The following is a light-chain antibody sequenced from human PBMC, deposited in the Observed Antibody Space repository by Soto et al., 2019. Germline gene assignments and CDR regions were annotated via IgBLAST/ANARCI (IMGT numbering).Light chain of an antibody. CDR1: QSVSSSY. V-gene: IGKV3-20*01. CDR3: RHYGSSHP. CDR2: GAS. Sequence: EIVLTQSPGTLSLSPGERATLSCRASQSVSSSYLAWYQQKPGQAPRLLIYGASSRATGIPDRFSGSGSGTDFTFTISRLGPEVFAVYSCRHYGSSHPFGQGTRLRSN. J-gene: IGKJ2*01.